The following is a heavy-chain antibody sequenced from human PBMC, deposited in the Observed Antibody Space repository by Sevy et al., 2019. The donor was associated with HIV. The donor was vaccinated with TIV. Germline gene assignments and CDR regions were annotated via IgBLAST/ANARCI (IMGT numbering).Heavy chain of an antibody. CDR1: GFAFDSYA. CDR2: ISYDGSYK. Sequence: GGSLRLSCAASGFAFDSYALYWVRQAPGKGLEWIAVISYDGSYKHYADSLKGRFTISRDNSKNTLFLQMNSLITEDTAVYYCASDAAEGPSGDTWHSNWFDPWGQGTLVTVSS. V-gene: IGHV3-30*04. D-gene: IGHD2-2*02. J-gene: IGHJ5*02. CDR3: ASDAAEGPSGDTWHSNWFDP.